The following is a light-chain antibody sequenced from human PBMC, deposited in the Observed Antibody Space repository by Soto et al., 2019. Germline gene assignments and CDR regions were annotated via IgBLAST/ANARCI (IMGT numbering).Light chain of an antibody. V-gene: IGLV2-8*01. J-gene: IGLJ1*01. Sequence: QSALTQPPSASGSPGQSVTISCTGTSSDVGGYKYVSWYQQHPGKAPKLMIFEVNKRPSGVPARFSGSKSGNTASLTVSGLQAEDEADYYCSSYAGINNIGVFGTGTKVTVL. CDR2: EVN. CDR3: SSYAGINNIGV. CDR1: SSDVGGYKY.